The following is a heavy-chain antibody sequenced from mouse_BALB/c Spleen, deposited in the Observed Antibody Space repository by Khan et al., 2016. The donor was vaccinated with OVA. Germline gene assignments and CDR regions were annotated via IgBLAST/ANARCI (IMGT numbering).Heavy chain of an antibody. J-gene: IGHJ2*01. Sequence: EVQLQESGPGLVKPSQSLSLTCTVTGYSITSGYAWNWIRQFPGNKLEWMGYTSYSGGTSYNPSLKSRISITRDTSKNQFFLQLNSVTTEDTATYYCARGNYYGYYFDYWGQGTPLTVSS. CDR2: TSYSGGT. CDR1: GYSITSGYA. D-gene: IGHD1-1*01. CDR3: ARGNYYGYYFDY. V-gene: IGHV3-2*02.